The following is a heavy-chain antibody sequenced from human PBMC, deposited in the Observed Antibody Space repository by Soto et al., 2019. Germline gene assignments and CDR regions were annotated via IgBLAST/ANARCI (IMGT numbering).Heavy chain of an antibody. Sequence: EVQLLESGGGLVQPGGSLRLSCTVSGFTFSSYAMTWVRQAPGKGLEWVSRMNSDGRTTNYADSVKGRFTISRDNARNTLYLQMNSLRAEDTAVYYCVRDGYPAWVYGVDVWGQGTTVTVSS. J-gene: IGHJ6*02. D-gene: IGHD1-1*01. CDR2: MNSDGRTT. CDR3: VRDGYPAWVYGVDV. CDR1: GFTFSSYA. V-gene: IGHV3-74*01.